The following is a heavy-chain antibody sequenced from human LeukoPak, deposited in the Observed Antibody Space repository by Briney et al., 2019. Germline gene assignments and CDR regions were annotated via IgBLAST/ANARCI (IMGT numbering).Heavy chain of an antibody. CDR3: ARSIAAALSNGDWFDP. J-gene: IGHJ5*02. CDR2: IIPIFGTA. V-gene: IGHV1-69*06. D-gene: IGHD6-13*01. Sequence: ASVKVSCKASGGTFSSYAISWLRQAPGQGLEWMGGIIPIFGTANYAQKFQGRVTITADKSTSTAYMELSSLRSEDTAVYYCARSIAAALSNGDWFDPWGQGTLVTVSS. CDR1: GGTFSSYA.